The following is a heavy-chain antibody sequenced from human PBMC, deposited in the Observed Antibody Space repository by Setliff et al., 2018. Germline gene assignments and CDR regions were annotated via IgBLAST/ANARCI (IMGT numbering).Heavy chain of an antibody. Sequence: SGPTLVNPTQTLTLTCTYSGFSLNTGGMSLSWIRQPPGKALEWLARIDWNDEKFYSTSLKTRVTIPKDPFKNQGVLTMINLDPLDTATYYCARIHALNTYARKAFEIWGQGAKVTVSS. CDR3: ARIHALNTYARKAFEI. D-gene: IGHD2-2*01. CDR2: IDWNDEK. J-gene: IGHJ3*02. V-gene: IGHV2-70*17. CDR1: GFSLNTGGMS.